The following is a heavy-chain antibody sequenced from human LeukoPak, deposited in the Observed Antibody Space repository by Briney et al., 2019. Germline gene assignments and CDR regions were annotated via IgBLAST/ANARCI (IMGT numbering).Heavy chain of an antibody. D-gene: IGHD3-22*01. CDR2: INPNSGST. Sequence: ASVKVSCKASGYTFTGYYMHWVRQAPGQGLEWMGRINPNSGSTNYAQKFQGRVTMTRDTSISTAYMELSRLRSDDTAVYYCAKQRRTYYYDSSGYYGWFDPWGQGTLVTVSS. J-gene: IGHJ5*02. V-gene: IGHV1-2*06. CDR1: GYTFTGYY. CDR3: AKQRRTYYYDSSGYYGWFDP.